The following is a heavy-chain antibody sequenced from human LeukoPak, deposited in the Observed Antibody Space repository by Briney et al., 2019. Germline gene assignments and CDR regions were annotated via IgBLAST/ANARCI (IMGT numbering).Heavy chain of an antibody. D-gene: IGHD2-8*02. V-gene: IGHV4-59*01. CDR2: IYYSGST. J-gene: IGHJ6*03. CDR3: ARGIYPSEKPPLLGYYMDV. Sequence: SETLSLTCTVSGGSISSYCWSWIRQPPGKGLEWIGYIYYSGSTNYNPSLKSRVTISVDTSKNQFSLKLSSVTAADTAVYYCARGIYPSEKPPLLGYYMDVWGKGTTVTVSS. CDR1: GGSISSYC.